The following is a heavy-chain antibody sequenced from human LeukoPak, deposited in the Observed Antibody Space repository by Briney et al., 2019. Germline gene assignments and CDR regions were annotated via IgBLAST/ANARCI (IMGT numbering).Heavy chain of an antibody. V-gene: IGHV3-21*01. CDR2: ISSSSSYI. CDR3: AREAALGYCSGGSCSDAFDI. J-gene: IGHJ3*02. CDR1: GFTFSSYS. D-gene: IGHD2-15*01. Sequence: GGSLRLSCAASGFTFSSYSMNWVRQAPGKGLEWVSSISSSSSYIYYADSVKGRFTISRDNAKNSLYLQMNSLRAEDTAVYYCAREAALGYCSGGSCSDAFDIWGQGTMVTVSS.